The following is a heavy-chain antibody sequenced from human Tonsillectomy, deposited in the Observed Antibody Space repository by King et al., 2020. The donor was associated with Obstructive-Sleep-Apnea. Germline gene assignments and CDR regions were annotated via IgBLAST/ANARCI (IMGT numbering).Heavy chain of an antibody. Sequence: VQLVESGGCLVQPGRSLRLSCTVSGFTFGAYAMSWFRQAPGKGLEWVGFIRSKTYGGTTEYAASVKGRFIVSRDDSESIAYLQMNSLQTGDTAVYYCAKETVAMACHLGFYSFDHWGQGTLVTVSS. CDR2: IRSKTYGGTT. CDR1: GFTFGAYA. V-gene: IGHV3-49*03. CDR3: AKETVAMACHLGFYSFDH. J-gene: IGHJ4*02. D-gene: IGHD6-19*01.